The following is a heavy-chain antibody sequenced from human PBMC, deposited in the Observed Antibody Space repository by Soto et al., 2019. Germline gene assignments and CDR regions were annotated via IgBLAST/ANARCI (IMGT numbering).Heavy chain of an antibody. J-gene: IGHJ4*02. D-gene: IGHD6-6*01. Sequence: QVQLQESGPGLVKPSETLSLTCTVSGGSISSYYWTWIRQPAGKGLEWIGRIHTSGSTNYNPSLKSRVTMSVDTSKNKFSLRMSSVTAADTAVYYCARANDLSPSEWGQGTLVTVSS. V-gene: IGHV4-4*07. CDR3: ARANDLSPSE. CDR1: GGSISSYY. CDR2: IHTSGST.